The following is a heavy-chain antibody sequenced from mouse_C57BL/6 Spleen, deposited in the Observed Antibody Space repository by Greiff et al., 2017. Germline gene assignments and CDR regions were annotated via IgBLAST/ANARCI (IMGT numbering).Heavy chain of an antibody. Sequence: VQLQQSGPELVKPGASVTISCKASGYSFTGYYMNWVKQSPEKSLEWIGEINPSTGGTTYNQKFKAKATLTVDKSSSTAYMQLKSLTSEDSAVYDCARYYGSSYLAWFAYWGQGTLVTVSA. CDR2: INPSTGGT. V-gene: IGHV1-42*01. CDR1: GYSFTGYY. CDR3: ARYYGSSYLAWFAY. J-gene: IGHJ3*01. D-gene: IGHD1-1*01.